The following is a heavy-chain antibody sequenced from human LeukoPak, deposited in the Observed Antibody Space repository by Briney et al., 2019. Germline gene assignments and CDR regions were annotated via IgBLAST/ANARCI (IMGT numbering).Heavy chain of an antibody. Sequence: GGSLRLSCVASGFTFSNYDMHWVRQATGKGLEWVSRIGSAYDTYYSDSVKGRFTISRDNSKNTLFLQMNSLRAEDTAVYYCAKDRAQQLVLDFWGQGTLVTVSS. CDR2: IGSAYDT. V-gene: IGHV3-13*04. CDR1: GFTFSNYD. CDR3: AKDRAQQLVLDF. J-gene: IGHJ4*02. D-gene: IGHD6-13*01.